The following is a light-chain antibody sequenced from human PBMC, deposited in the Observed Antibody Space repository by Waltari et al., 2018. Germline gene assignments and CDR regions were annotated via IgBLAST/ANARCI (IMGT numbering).Light chain of an antibody. CDR2: GAS. CDR1: QSVSGVY. Sequence: EIVLTHSPGTLSLSPGDRATLSCRASQSVSGVYFAWYQQTPGQAPRLIIYGASSRGAGVPDRFSGSGSGTDFTLTISRLEPEDFAVYFCQQYGTSPLTFGQGTKVEIK. CDR3: QQYGTSPLT. J-gene: IGKJ1*01. V-gene: IGKV3-20*01.